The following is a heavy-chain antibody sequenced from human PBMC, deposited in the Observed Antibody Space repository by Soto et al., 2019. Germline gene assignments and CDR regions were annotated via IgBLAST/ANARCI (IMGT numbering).Heavy chain of an antibody. Sequence: ASVKVSCKASGGTFSSYAISWVRQAPGQGLEWMGGIIPIFGTANYAQKFQGRVTITADESTSTAYMELSSLRSEDTAVYYCARERGPDYDFWSGYYRRGWFDPWGQGTLVTVS. CDR2: IIPIFGTA. J-gene: IGHJ5*02. V-gene: IGHV1-69*13. D-gene: IGHD3-3*01. CDR3: ARERGPDYDFWSGYYRRGWFDP. CDR1: GGTFSSYA.